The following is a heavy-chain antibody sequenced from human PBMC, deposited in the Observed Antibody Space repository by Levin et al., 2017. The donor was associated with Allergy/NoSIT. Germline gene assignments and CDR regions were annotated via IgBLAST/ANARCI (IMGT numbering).Heavy chain of an antibody. J-gene: IGHJ4*01. CDR3: AREERGYSYGRRYFYF. CDR2: IISSIDII. V-gene: IGHV1-69*04. D-gene: IGHD5-18*01. Sequence: GASVKVSCKASGGPFSTYPISWVRQAPGQGLEWMGRIISSIDIINYAPKFQGRVTLTADKSTSTVFMDPSSLGSEDTAIYYCAREERGYSYGRRYFYFWGHGTLVTVSS. CDR1: GGPFSTYP.